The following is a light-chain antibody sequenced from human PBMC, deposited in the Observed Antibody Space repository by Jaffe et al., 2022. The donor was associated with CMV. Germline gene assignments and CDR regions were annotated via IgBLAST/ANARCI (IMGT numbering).Light chain of an antibody. J-gene: IGLJ3*02. CDR1: SSDIGGYNY. CDR3: GSYAVHNKE. CDR2: EVN. Sequence: QSALTQPPSASGSPGQSVTISCTGTSSDIGGYNYVSWYQQYPGKAPKLLIYEVNKRPSGVPDRFSGSKSGNTASLTISGLQAEDEADYYCGSYAVHNKEFGGGTKLTVL. V-gene: IGLV2-8*01.